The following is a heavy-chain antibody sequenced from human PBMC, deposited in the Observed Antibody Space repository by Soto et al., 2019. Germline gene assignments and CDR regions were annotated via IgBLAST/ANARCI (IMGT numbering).Heavy chain of an antibody. CDR2: VYDLNGT. J-gene: IGHJ3*02. Sequence: DVQLVESGGGLIQPGGSLRLSCVASGLTVSGKKYMACVRQAPGKRPEWVSGVYDLNGTYYADSVRGRFTTSKGSSRNTVYLQMRDLRPEDTALYFCAAWHLRVHAYDIWGQGTMVTVSS. V-gene: IGHV3-53*01. CDR3: AAWHLRVHAYDI. D-gene: IGHD5-12*01. CDR1: GLTVSGKKY.